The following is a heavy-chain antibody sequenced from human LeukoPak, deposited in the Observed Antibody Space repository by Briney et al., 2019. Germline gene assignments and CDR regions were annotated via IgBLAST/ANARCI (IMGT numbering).Heavy chain of an antibody. J-gene: IGHJ5*02. V-gene: IGHV4-39*01. CDR1: GGSISSYY. CDR3: ARHVEKAAAVPGWFDP. CDR2: IYYSGST. D-gene: IGHD6-13*01. Sequence: SETLSLTCTVSGGSISSYYWGWIRQPPGKGLEWIGSIYYSGSTYYNPSLKSRVTISVDTSKNQFSLKLSSVTAADTAVYYCARHVEKAAAVPGWFDPWGQGTLVTVSS.